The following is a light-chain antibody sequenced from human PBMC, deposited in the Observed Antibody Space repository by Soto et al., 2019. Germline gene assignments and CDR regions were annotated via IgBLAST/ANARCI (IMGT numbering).Light chain of an antibody. V-gene: IGKV1-5*03. CDR1: QSISSW. CDR2: KAS. J-gene: IGKJ2*01. Sequence: DIQMTQSPSTPSASVGDRVTITCRASQSISSWLAWYQQKPGKAPKLLIYKASSLESGVPSRFSGSGSGTEFTLTISSLQPDDFATYYCQQYNSYSRRTFGQGTKLEIK. CDR3: QQYNSYSRRT.